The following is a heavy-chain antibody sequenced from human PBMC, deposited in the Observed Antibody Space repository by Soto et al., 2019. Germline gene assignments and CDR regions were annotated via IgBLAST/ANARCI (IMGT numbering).Heavy chain of an antibody. CDR2: ITSAGST. D-gene: IGHD6-19*01. CDR3: AKTDKFHSQSSGWANRFDS. Sequence: EVQLLESGGDLAQPGGSLRLICAASGFTFNNYAMTWVRQSPGKGLEWVSTITSAGSTFYGDTVKGRFTISRDNSKSTLYLQMNSLGAEDTAVYYCAKTDKFHSQSSGWANRFDSWGQGTLVTVSS. J-gene: IGHJ4*02. V-gene: IGHV3-23*01. CDR1: GFTFNNYA.